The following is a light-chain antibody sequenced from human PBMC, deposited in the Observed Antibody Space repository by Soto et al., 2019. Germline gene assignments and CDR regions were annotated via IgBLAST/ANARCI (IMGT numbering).Light chain of an antibody. Sequence: QSVLTQPASGSGSPGQSITISCTGASSDVGYSNHVSWYQQHPDKVPKLIIYDVNNRPSGVSDRFSGSKSGNTASLTISGLQSEDDGDYYCSSYTSSDTLVFGGGTKVTVL. J-gene: IGLJ3*02. CDR3: SSYTSSDTLV. CDR1: SSDVGYSNH. CDR2: DVN. V-gene: IGLV2-14*01.